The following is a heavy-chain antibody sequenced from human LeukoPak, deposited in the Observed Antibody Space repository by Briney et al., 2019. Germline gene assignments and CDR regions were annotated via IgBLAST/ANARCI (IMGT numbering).Heavy chain of an antibody. CDR3: ASRTLGYGTNGVCYSGNYYYYMDV. CDR1: GGTFSSYA. CDR2: IIPIFGTA. D-gene: IGHD2-8*01. V-gene: IGHV1-69*06. J-gene: IGHJ6*03. Sequence: SVKVSCKASGGTFSSYAISWVRQAPGQGLEWMGGIIPIFGTANYAHKFQGSVTITADKYTSTAYMELSSLRSEDTAVYYCASRTLGYGTNGVCYSGNYYYYMDVWGKGTTVTVSS.